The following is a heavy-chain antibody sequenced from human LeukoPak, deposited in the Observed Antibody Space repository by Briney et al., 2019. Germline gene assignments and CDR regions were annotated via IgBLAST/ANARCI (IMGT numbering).Heavy chain of an antibody. CDR2: ISSDGNDK. CDR3: ARDKGYSSSWYPAY. D-gene: IGHD6-13*01. V-gene: IGHV3-30*03. CDR1: GVTFSSYG. J-gene: IGHJ4*02. Sequence: GGSLRLSCAASGVTFSSYGMHWVRQAPGKGLEWVALISSDGNDKLYGNSVKGRFTISRDDSKSTLYLQMNSLRAEDTAVYYCARDKGYSSSWYPAYWGQGTLVTVSS.